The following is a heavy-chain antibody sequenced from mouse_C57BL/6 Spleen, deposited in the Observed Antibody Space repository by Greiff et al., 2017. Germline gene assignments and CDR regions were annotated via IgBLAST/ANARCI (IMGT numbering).Heavy chain of an antibody. J-gene: IGHJ1*03. D-gene: IGHD2-13*01. Sequence: EVKVEESGPGMVKPSQSLSLTCTVTGYSITSGYDWHWIRHLPGNKLEWMGYISYSGSTNYNPSLKSRISITQDTSKNHFFLKLNSVTTEDTATCYCARGGDEGYFGVWGTGTTVTVSS. CDR1: GYSITSGYD. CDR3: ARGGDEGYFGV. V-gene: IGHV3-1*01. CDR2: ISYSGST.